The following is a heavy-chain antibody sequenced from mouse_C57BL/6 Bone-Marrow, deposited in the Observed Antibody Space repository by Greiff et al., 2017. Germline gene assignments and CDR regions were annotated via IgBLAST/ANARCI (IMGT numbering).Heavy chain of an antibody. CDR2: IRNKANGYTT. CDR3: ARDTLYCGSRPYAMDY. Sequence: EVKLVESGGGLVQPGGSLSLSCAASGFTFTDYYMSWVRQPPGKALEWLGFIRNKANGYTTEYSASVKGRFTISRDKSQSILYLQMNALRVEDRATYYCARDTLYCGSRPYAMDYWGQGTSVTVSS. CDR1: GFTFTDYY. D-gene: IGHD1-1*01. V-gene: IGHV7-3*01. J-gene: IGHJ4*01.